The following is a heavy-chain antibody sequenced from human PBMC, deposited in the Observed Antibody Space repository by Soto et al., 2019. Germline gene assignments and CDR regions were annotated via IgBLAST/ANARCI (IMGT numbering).Heavy chain of an antibody. Sequence: QVQLVQSGAEEKKPGASVKVSCKASGYTFTSYAVHWVRQAPGQGLEWMGSINPDSGNTKYSQKFRGRVTITRDTSASIAYMELGSLRSEDTAVYYCARADGTYWGQGALVTVSS. CDR3: ARADGTY. J-gene: IGHJ4*02. CDR1: GYTFTSYA. V-gene: IGHV1-3*05. D-gene: IGHD1-26*01. CDR2: INPDSGNT.